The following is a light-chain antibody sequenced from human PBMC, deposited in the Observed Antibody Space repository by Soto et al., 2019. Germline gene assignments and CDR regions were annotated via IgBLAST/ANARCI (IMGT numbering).Light chain of an antibody. V-gene: IGLV2-14*01. CDR1: SSDVGGYNY. J-gene: IGLJ1*01. CDR2: DVS. Sequence: QSALTQPASVSGSPGQSITISCTGTSSDVGGYNYVSWYQQHPGKAPKLMIYDVSNRPSGVSNRFSGSKSGNTASLTISGLQAEDEADYYRSSYTSSSKVFGTGTKVTVL. CDR3: SSYTSSSKV.